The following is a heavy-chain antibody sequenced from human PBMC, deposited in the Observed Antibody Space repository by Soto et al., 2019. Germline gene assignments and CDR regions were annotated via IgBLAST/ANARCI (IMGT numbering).Heavy chain of an antibody. J-gene: IGHJ4*02. V-gene: IGHV3-21*01. CDR2: ISFSSTNI. Sequence: EVQLVESGGGLVKPGGSLRLSCAASGFTFSSYTMNWVRQAPGKGLEWVSSISFSSTNIHYADSVKGRFTISRDNAKNSLYRKMNSLRAEDTAVYYCARGPGDLPCWGQGTLVTVSS. CDR1: GFTFSSYT. CDR3: ARGPGDLPC. D-gene: IGHD7-27*01.